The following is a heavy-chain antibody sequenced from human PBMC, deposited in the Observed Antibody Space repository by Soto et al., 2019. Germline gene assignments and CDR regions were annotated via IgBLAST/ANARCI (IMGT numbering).Heavy chain of an antibody. CDR2: ISYDGNNK. D-gene: IGHD3-22*01. CDR1: GFTFSSYV. Sequence: GGSLRLSCAASGFTFSSYVMHWVRQAPGKGLDWVAVISYDGNNKYYADSVKGRFTISRDNSKNTLYLQLNSLRAEDTAVYYCAKTPKTHFFDGTGYSVFDYWGQGTLVTVSS. CDR3: AKTPKTHFFDGTGYSVFDY. V-gene: IGHV3-30*18. J-gene: IGHJ4*02.